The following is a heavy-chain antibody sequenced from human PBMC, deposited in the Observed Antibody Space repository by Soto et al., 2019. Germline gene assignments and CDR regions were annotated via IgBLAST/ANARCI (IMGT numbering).Heavy chain of an antibody. J-gene: IGHJ5*02. V-gene: IGHV4-39*02. Sequence: LTCAVSGGSFGSSAYYWGWIRQAPGKGLEWIGSISYSGTTYYNPSLKSRVTISVGTSKNHFSLKLSSVTAADTALYYCSRRAPEGFDPWGQGTLVTVSS. CDR1: GGSFGSSAYY. CDR3: SRRAPEGFDP. CDR2: ISYSGTT.